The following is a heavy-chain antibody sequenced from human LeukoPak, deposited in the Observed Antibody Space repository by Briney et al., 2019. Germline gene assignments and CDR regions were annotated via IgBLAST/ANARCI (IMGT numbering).Heavy chain of an antibody. V-gene: IGHV1-8*03. CDR3: ARAATINAFDI. CDR1: GYTFTGYY. CDR2: MNPNSGNT. D-gene: IGHD5-12*01. Sequence: ASVEVSCKASGYTFTGYYMHWVRQAPGQGLEWMGWMNPNSGNTGYAQKFQGRVTITRNTSISTAYMELSSLRSEDTAVYYCARAATINAFDIWGQGTMVTVSS. J-gene: IGHJ3*02.